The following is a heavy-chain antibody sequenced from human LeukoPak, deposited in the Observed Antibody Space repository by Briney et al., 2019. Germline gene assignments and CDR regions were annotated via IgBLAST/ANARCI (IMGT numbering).Heavy chain of an antibody. V-gene: IGHV1-3*01. J-gene: IGHJ4*02. CDR2: IKAGNGDT. Sequence: GAPVKVSCKASGYIFTKYVVHWVRQAPGQRPDWMGWIKAGNGDTKYSQNFQDRLTITRDTSASTVYMELSSLTSEDTALYYCARDDCGDTCYPGGYWGQGTLVTVSS. CDR1: GYIFTKYV. D-gene: IGHD2-21*01. CDR3: ARDDCGDTCYPGGY.